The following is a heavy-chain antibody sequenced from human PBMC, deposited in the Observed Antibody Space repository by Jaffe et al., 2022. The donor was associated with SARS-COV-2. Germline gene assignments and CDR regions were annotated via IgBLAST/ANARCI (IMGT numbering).Heavy chain of an antibody. CDR2: IMQDGNEK. J-gene: IGHJ4*02. CDR3: TRDNPFGAY. V-gene: IGHV3-7*03. CDR1: GFTFSSYW. D-gene: IGHD3-10*01. Sequence: EVQLVESGGGLVQPGGSLRLSCAASGFTFSSYWMAWVRQAPGKGLEWVANIMQDGNEKYYVDSVKGRFTISRDTANNLLYLQMDSLRAEDTAVYYCTRDNPFGAYWGQGALVTVSS.